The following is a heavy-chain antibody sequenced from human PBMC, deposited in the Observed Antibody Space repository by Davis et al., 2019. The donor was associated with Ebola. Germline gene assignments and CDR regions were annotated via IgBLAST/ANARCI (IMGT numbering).Heavy chain of an antibody. CDR3: ARWYCSSTSCYAYFDY. CDR1: GGSFSGYY. J-gene: IGHJ4*02. Sequence: MLSETLSLTCAVYGGSFSGYYWSWIRQPPGKGLEWIGEINHSGGSNYNPSLKSRVTISVDTSKNQFSLKVSSVTAADTAVYYCARWYCSSTSCYAYFDYWGQGTLVTVSS. CDR2: INHSGGS. D-gene: IGHD2-2*01. V-gene: IGHV4-34*01.